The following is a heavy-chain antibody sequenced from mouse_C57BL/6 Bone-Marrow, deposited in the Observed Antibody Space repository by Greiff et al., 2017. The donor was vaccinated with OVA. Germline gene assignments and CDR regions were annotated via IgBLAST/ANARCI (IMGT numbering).Heavy chain of an antibody. J-gene: IGHJ2*01. V-gene: IGHV2-2*01. D-gene: IGHD2-3*01. Sequence: VKLMESGPGLVQPSQSLSITCTVSGFSLTSYGVHWVRQSPGKGLEWLGVIWSGGSTDYNAAFISRLSISKDNSKSQVFFKMNSLQADDTAIFYCARTLDGQYYFDYWGQGTTLTVSS. CDR1: GFSLTSYG. CDR3: ARTLDGQYYFDY. CDR2: IWSGGST.